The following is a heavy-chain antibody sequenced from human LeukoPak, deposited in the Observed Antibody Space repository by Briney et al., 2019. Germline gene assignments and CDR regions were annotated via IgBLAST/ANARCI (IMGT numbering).Heavy chain of an antibody. V-gene: IGHV1-18*01. CDR2: ISAYNGNT. Sequence: ASVKVSCKASGYTFTSYGISWVRQAPGQGLEWMGWISAYNGNTNYAQKLQGRVTMTTDTSTSTAYMELRSLRSDDTAVYYCARVILWFGSPEANWFDPWGQGTLVTVSS. CDR3: ARVILWFGSPEANWFDP. D-gene: IGHD3-10*01. CDR1: GYTFTSYG. J-gene: IGHJ5*02.